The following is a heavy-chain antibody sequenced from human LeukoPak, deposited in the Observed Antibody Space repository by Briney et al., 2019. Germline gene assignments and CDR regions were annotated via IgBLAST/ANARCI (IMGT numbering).Heavy chain of an antibody. V-gene: IGHV3-30-3*01. D-gene: IGHD3-9*01. J-gene: IGHJ5*02. CDR2: ISYDGSNK. Sequence: PGGSLRLSCAASGFTFSSYAMHWVRQAPGKGLEWVAVISYDGSNKYYADSVKGRFTISRDNSKNTLYLQMNSLRAEDTAVYYCARGGEYYDILTGYYNLGWFDPWGQGTLVTVSS. CDR3: ARGGEYYDILTGYYNLGWFDP. CDR1: GFTFSSYA.